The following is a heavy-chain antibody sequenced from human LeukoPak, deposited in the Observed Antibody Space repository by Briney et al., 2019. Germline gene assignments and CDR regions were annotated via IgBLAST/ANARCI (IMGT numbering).Heavy chain of an antibody. CDR1: GFTLSSYA. Sequence: GGSLRLSCAASGFTLSSYAMSWVRQGPGKGLEWVSAISVSGNTYHADSVKGRFTISRDSSKNTLYLQMNSLRAEDAAVYYCAKAPVTACSGAYCYPFDYWGQGTLVTVSS. CDR2: ISVSGNT. D-gene: IGHD2-15*01. J-gene: IGHJ4*02. CDR3: AKAPVTACSGAYCYPFDY. V-gene: IGHV3-23*01.